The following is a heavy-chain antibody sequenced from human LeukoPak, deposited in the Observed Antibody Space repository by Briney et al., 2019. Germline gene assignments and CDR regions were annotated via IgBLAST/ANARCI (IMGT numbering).Heavy chain of an antibody. CDR2: ISNSGSPI. D-gene: IGHD3-16*02. CDR3: ARGCFLITFGGFIG. V-gene: IGHV3-11*04. Sequence: GRALRLSCAPSGFTFRDYYMSGLGQAPGKGLEGVSYISNSGSPIYYAHSVMGRFTISRDNAQISLFLQMDSLRAEDTAVYYCARGCFLITFGGFIGWGQGTLVTVSS. J-gene: IGHJ4*02. CDR1: GFTFRDYY.